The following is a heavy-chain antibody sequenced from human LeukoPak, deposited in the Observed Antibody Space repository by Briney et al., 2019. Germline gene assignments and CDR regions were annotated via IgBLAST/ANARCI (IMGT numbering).Heavy chain of an antibody. V-gene: IGHV1-69*05. J-gene: IGHJ3*02. CDR3: ASPAQSNLGELSLENWAFDI. Sequence: ASVKVSCKASGYTFTSYYMHWVRQAPGQGLEWMGGIIPIFGTANYAQKFQGRVTITTDESTSTAYMELSSLRSEDTAVYYCASPAQSNLGELSLENWAFDIWGQGTMVTVSS. CDR2: IIPIFGTA. CDR1: GYTFTSYY. D-gene: IGHD3-16*02.